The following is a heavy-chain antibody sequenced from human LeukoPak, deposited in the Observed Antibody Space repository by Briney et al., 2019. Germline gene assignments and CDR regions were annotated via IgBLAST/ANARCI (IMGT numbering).Heavy chain of an antibody. CDR2: ISYDRNNK. CDR1: GFTFSSYA. D-gene: IGHD3-22*01. CDR3: AKETYYYDSSGYPRAVGMDV. V-gene: IGHV3-30*18. J-gene: IGHJ6*02. Sequence: GGSLRLSCAASGFTFSSYAMHWVRQAPGKGLEWVAAISYDRNNKYYADSVKGRFTVSRDNSKNTLYLQMNSLRAEDTALYYCAKETYYYDSSGYPRAVGMDVWGQGTTVTVSS.